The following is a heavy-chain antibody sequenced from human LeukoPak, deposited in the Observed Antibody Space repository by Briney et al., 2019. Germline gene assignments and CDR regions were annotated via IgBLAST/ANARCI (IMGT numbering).Heavy chain of an antibody. CDR3: ARVGARGWFEEYYFDY. V-gene: IGHV3-20*04. J-gene: IGHJ4*02. CDR1: GFTFDDYG. Sequence: GGSLRLSCAASGFTFDDYGMSWVRQAPRKGLSWVSGINWNGGSTGYADSVKGRFTISRDNAKNSLYLQMNSLRAEDTAVYYCARVGARGWFEEYYFDYWGQGTLVTVSS. D-gene: IGHD3-10*01. CDR2: INWNGGST.